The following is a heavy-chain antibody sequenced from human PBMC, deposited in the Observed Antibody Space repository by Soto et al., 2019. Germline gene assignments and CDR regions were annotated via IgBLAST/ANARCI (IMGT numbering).Heavy chain of an antibody. CDR3: ARHRACNTACDFDH. J-gene: IGHJ4*02. V-gene: IGHV4-39*01. Sequence: QLQLRESGPGLERPSETLSLSCSVSGDSIDSHCAHWSWIRQSPGKELEWIGTVAYTGTTYYPPPLGSRVPVSADKSRNQFSLKLTSVTAADTALYYCARHRACNTACDFDHWGQGTLVTVSS. CDR1: GDSIDSHCAH. CDR2: VAYTGTT. D-gene: IGHD2-15*01.